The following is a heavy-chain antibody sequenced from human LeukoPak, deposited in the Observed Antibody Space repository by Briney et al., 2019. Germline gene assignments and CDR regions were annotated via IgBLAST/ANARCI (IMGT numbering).Heavy chain of an antibody. J-gene: IGHJ4*02. Sequence: GGSLRLSCAASGFMFSDYYMSWIRQAPGKGLEWVAVISYDGSNKYYADSVKGRFTISRDNSKNTLYLQMNSLRAEDTAVYYCAKGRGQTGAYYFDYWGQGTLVTVSS. CDR1: GFMFSDYY. CDR2: ISYDGSNK. D-gene: IGHD1-14*01. CDR3: AKGRGQTGAYYFDY. V-gene: IGHV3-30*18.